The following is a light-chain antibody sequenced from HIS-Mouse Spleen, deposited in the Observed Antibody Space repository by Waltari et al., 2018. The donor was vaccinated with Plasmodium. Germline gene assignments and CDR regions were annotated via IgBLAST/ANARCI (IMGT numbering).Light chain of an antibody. V-gene: IGKV3-15*01. CDR3: QQYNNCSFT. CDR2: GAS. CDR1: QSVSSN. J-gene: IGKJ3*01. Sequence: EIVMTQSPATLSVSPGERATLSCRASQSVSSNFAWYQQKPGQAPRLLIYGASTRATGIPARFSGSGSGTEVTLTISSLQSEDFAVYYCQQYNNCSFTFGPGTKVDIK.